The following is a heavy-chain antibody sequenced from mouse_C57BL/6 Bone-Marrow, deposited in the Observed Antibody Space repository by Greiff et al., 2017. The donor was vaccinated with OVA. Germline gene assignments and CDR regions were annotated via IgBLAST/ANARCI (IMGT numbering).Heavy chain of an antibody. Sequence: VQLQQSGPVLVKPGASVKMSCKASGYTFTDYYMNWVKQSHGKSLEWIGVINPYNGGTSYNQKFKGKATLTVDKSSSTAYMELNSLTSEDSADYYCARGENYDYDGVAIDYWGQGTTLTVSS. CDR2: INPYNGGT. CDR3: ARGENYDYDGVAIDY. D-gene: IGHD2-4*01. V-gene: IGHV1-19*01. J-gene: IGHJ2*01. CDR1: GYTFTDYY.